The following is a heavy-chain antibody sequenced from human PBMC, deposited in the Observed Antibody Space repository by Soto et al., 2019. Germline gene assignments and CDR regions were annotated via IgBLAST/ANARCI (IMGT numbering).Heavy chain of an antibody. CDR1: GGTFSRYA. CDR2: IIPIFGTT. J-gene: IGHJ6*02. D-gene: IGHD1-26*01. V-gene: IGHV1-69*01. Sequence: QVQLVQSGAEVKKPGSSVKVSCKASGGTFSRYAISWVRQAPGQGLEWMGGIIPIFGTTNYAQKFQDRVTITADESTRIVYMEMRSLQYEDTVVYYCARIDVCGPDYSYSGIDVWGQGTTVTVSS. CDR3: ARIDVCGPDYSYSGIDV.